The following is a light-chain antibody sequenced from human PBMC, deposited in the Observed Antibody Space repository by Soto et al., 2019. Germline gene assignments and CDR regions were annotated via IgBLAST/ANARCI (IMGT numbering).Light chain of an antibody. CDR3: QQYHSWA. J-gene: IGKJ1*01. CDR1: QTSSRR. CDR2: DSS. Sequence: DIQMTQSPSTLSASVGDRVTITCRVSQTSSRRLAWYQQKPGKAPKLLIYDSSTLESGVPSRFSGSGSGTDFTRTIAGLQPDDFATYYCQQYHSWAFGQGTKVEVK. V-gene: IGKV1-5*01.